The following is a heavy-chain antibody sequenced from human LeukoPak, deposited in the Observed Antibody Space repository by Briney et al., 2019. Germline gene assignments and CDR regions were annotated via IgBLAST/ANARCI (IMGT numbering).Heavy chain of an antibody. J-gene: IGHJ4*02. CDR3: AKADCSSTSCYTMDY. V-gene: IGHV3-9*03. D-gene: IGHD2-2*02. CDR1: GFTFDDYA. Sequence: GGSLRLSCAASGFTFDDYAMHWVRQAPGKGLEGFSGISWNSGSIGYADSVKGRFTISGDNAKNSLYLQMNSLRAEDMALYYCAKADCSSTSCYTMDYWGQGTLVTVSS. CDR2: ISWNSGSI.